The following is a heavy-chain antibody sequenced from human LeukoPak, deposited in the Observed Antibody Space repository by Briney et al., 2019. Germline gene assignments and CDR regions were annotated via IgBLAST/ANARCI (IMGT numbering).Heavy chain of an antibody. CDR2: ISGSGGST. V-gene: IGHV3-23*01. D-gene: IGHD2-2*01. CDR1: GFTFSSYA. J-gene: IGHJ1*01. Sequence: TGGSLRLSCAASGFTFSSYAMSWVRQAPGKGLEWVSAISGSGGSTYYADSVKGRFTISRDNSKNTLYLQMNSLRAEDTAVYYCAKDRYCSSTSCYAAEYFQHWGQGTLVTVSS. CDR3: AKDRYCSSTSCYAAEYFQH.